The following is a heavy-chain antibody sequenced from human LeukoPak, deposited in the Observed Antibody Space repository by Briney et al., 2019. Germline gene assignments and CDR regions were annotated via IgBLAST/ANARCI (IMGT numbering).Heavy chain of an antibody. D-gene: IGHD6-13*01. J-gene: IGHJ6*03. Sequence: SETLSLTCTVSGGSLSSYYWSWLREPPGKEVEGIGYIYYSGSTNNKPCRTSGETISDGTPKNKCSLKLRSVTAADTAVYYCAKFAAAAGISYSYYYYIDVWGKGTTVTISS. CDR2: IYYSGST. CDR3: AKFAAAAGISYSYYYYIDV. CDR1: GGSLSSYY. V-gene: IGHV4-59*01.